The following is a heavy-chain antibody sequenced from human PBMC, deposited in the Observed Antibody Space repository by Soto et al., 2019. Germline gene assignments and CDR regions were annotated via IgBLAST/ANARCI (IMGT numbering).Heavy chain of an antibody. CDR1: GGTFSSYA. Sequence: QVQLVQSGAEVKKPGSSVKVSCKASGGTFSSYAISWVRQAPGQGLEWMGGIIPIFGTANYAQKFQGRVTITADESTSTAYMELSSLRAEDTAVYYCARHNSGYDKTFRGGVASFDYWGQGTLVTVSS. CDR3: ARHNSGYDKTFRGGVASFDY. J-gene: IGHJ4*02. CDR2: IIPIFGTA. D-gene: IGHD5-12*01. V-gene: IGHV1-69*01.